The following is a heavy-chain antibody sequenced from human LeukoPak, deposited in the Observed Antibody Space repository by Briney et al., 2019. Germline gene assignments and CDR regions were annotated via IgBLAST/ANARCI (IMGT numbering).Heavy chain of an antibody. D-gene: IGHD5-18*01. CDR1: GYSLRNGYH. Sequence: PSETLSLTCTVSGYSLRNGYHWAWFRQPPGKGLEWIGSIYYSGSTYYNPSLKSRVTISVDTSKNQFSLKLSSVTAADTAVYYCARERGIQLWWGGDAFDIWGQGTMVTVSS. CDR2: IYYSGST. J-gene: IGHJ3*02. CDR3: ARERGIQLWWGGDAFDI. V-gene: IGHV4-38-2*02.